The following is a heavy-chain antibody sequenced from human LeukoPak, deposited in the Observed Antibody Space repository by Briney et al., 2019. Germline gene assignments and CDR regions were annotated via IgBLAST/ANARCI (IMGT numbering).Heavy chain of an antibody. CDR2: IYPGDSDT. D-gene: IGHD2-2*02. CDR1: GYSFTSYW. Sequence: PGESLKISCKGSGYSFTSYWIGWVRQMPGKGLEWMGIIYPGDSDTRYSPSFQGQVTISADKSISTAYLQWSSLKASDTAMYYCARAKDCSSTSCYTFGWFDPWGQGTLVTVSS. V-gene: IGHV5-51*01. CDR3: ARAKDCSSTSCYTFGWFDP. J-gene: IGHJ5*02.